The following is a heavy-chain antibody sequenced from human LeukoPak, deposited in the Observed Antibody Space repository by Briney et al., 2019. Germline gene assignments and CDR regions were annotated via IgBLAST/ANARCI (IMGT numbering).Heavy chain of an antibody. CDR2: INHSGST. CDR3: ARGISSGYQR. J-gene: IGHJ4*02. D-gene: IGHD3-22*01. Sequence: SETLSLTCAVYGGSFSGYYWSWIRQPSGKGLEWIGEINHSGSTNYNPSLKSRVTISVDTSKNQFSLKLSSVTAADTAVYYCARGISSGYQRWGQGTLVTVSS. CDR1: GGSFSGYY. V-gene: IGHV4-34*01.